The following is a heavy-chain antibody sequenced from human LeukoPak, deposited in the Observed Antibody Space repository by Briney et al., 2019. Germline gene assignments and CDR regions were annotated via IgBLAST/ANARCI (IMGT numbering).Heavy chain of an antibody. Sequence: GESLKISCKGSGYSFTSYWIGWVRQMPGKGLEWMGIIYPGDSDTRYSPSFQGQVTISADKSISTAYLQWSSLKASDTAMYYCARHPRGGFFPSIFDPWGQGTLVTVSS. D-gene: IGHD3-3*01. J-gene: IGHJ5*02. V-gene: IGHV5-51*01. CDR2: IYPGDSDT. CDR3: ARHPRGGFFPSIFDP. CDR1: GYSFTSYW.